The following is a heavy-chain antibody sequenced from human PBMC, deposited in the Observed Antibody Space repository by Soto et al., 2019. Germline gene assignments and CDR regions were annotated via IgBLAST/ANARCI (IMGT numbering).Heavy chain of an antibody. V-gene: IGHV3-23*01. J-gene: IGHJ3*02. D-gene: IGHD5-12*01. Sequence: GGSLRLSCAASGFTFSSYAMSWVPQAPGKGLEWVSAISGSGGSTYYADSVEGPFTISRDNSKNTLYLQMKSLRAVDTAVYYCAKDCASGSQVPVAFDIWGPGIMVTVS. CDR1: GFTFSSYA. CDR3: AKDCASGSQVPVAFDI. CDR2: ISGSGGST.